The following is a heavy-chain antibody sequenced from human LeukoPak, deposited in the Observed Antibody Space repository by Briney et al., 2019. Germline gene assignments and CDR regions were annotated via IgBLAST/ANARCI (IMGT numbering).Heavy chain of an antibody. V-gene: IGHV3-7*01. J-gene: IGHJ4*02. CDR2: IKQDGSEK. Sequence: PGGSLRLSCAASGFTFSSYWMSWVRQAPGKGLEWVANIKQDGSEKYYVDSVKGRFTISRDNAKNSLYLQMNSLRAEDTAVYYCARDLVPRMYSSGWHGDYFDYWGQGTLVTVSS. CDR3: ARDLVPRMYSSGWHGDYFDY. CDR1: GFTFSSYW. D-gene: IGHD6-19*01.